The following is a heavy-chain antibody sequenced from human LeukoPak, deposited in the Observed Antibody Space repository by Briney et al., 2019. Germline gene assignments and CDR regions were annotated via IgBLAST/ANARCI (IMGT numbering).Heavy chain of an antibody. Sequence: ASVKVSCKASGYTLTGYYMHWVRQAPGQGLDWMGWINPNSGGTKYAQNFQGRVTLTTDTSINTAYMELSSLRSDDTAVYYCAREGRNGYNEGYFDYWGQGTLVTVSS. CDR2: INPNSGGT. CDR1: GYTLTGYY. D-gene: IGHD5-24*01. V-gene: IGHV1-2*02. CDR3: AREGRNGYNEGYFDY. J-gene: IGHJ4*02.